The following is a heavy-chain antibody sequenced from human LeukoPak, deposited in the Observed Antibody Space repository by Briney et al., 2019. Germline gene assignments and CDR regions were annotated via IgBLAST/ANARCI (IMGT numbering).Heavy chain of an antibody. CDR3: ARVPTVTFFDY. CDR1: GGSNSSSSYY. Sequence: SETLSLTCTVSGGSNSSSSYYWGWIRQPPGKGLEWIGTLYYSGSTYYNPSLKSRVTISVDTSKNHFSLKLSSVTAADTAVYYCARVPTVTFFDYWGQGTLVTVSS. V-gene: IGHV4-39*07. D-gene: IGHD4-17*01. J-gene: IGHJ4*02. CDR2: LYYSGST.